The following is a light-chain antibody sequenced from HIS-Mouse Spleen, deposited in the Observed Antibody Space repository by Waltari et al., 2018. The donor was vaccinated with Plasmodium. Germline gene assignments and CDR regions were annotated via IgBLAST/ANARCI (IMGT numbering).Light chain of an antibody. CDR3: QQYNNWSFT. V-gene: IGKV3-15*01. CDR1: QSVSSN. J-gene: IGKJ3*01. Sequence: EIVMTQSPATLSVSPGERATLPCRARQSVSSNVAWYQQKPGQAPRLLSYGASTRATGIPARFSGSGSGTEFTLTISSRQSEDFAVYYCQQYNNWSFTFGPGTKVDIK. CDR2: GAS.